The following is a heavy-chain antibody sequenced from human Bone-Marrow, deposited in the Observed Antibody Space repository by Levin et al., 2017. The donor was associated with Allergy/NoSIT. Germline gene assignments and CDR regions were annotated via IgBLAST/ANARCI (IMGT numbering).Heavy chain of an antibody. Sequence: GGSLRLSCEVFRFSFSDYGMHWVRQAPGKGLEWVAVISKDGSHKFYADSVKGRFTISRDNSNNTLSLEMNNLRAEDTATYYCVDSYFGYWGQGTLVIVSS. CDR1: RFSFSDYG. J-gene: IGHJ4*02. V-gene: IGHV3-30*03. CDR2: ISKDGSHK. CDR3: VDSYFGY. D-gene: IGHD3/OR15-3a*01.